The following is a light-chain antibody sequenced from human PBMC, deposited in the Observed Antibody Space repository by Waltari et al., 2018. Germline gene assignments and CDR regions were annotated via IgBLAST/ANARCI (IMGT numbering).Light chain of an antibody. CDR3: QQRNGVN. Sequence: EIVLTQSPATLSLSPGERATLSCRASQSVSSYLAWYQQKPGQAPRLLIYDASNRATGIPARFSGSGSGTDFTLTISSLEPEDFAVYYCQQRNGVNFGGGTKVEIK. CDR2: DAS. V-gene: IGKV3-11*01. CDR1: QSVSSY. J-gene: IGKJ4*01.